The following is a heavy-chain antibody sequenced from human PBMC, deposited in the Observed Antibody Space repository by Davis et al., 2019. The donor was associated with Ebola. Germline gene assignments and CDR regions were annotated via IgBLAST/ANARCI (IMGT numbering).Heavy chain of an antibody. J-gene: IGHJ5*02. V-gene: IGHV3-48*02. CDR2: IDGTSSSI. CDR1: GFTFRDYT. CDR3: VREAVAATGPSWFDP. D-gene: IGHD2-15*01. Sequence: GGSLRLSCAASGFTFRDYTINWVRQGPGKGLEWLSYIDGTSSSIYYSDSVKGRFTISRDYAKNSVYLQMNSLRDEDTGVYYCVREAVAATGPSWFDPWGQGTLVTVSS.